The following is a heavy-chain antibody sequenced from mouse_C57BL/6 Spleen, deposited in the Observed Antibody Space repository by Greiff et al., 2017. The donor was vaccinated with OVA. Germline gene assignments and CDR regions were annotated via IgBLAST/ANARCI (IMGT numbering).Heavy chain of an antibody. Sequence: EVKLVESGGGLVQPGGSLSLSCAASGFTFTDYYMSWVRQPPGKALEWLGFIRNKANGYTTEYSASVKGRFTISRDNSQSILYLQMNARRAEDSATYYCARYYYYGSDAMDYWGQGTSVTVSS. CDR3: ARYYYYGSDAMDY. CDR1: GFTFTDYY. V-gene: IGHV7-3*01. J-gene: IGHJ4*01. CDR2: IRNKANGYTT. D-gene: IGHD1-1*01.